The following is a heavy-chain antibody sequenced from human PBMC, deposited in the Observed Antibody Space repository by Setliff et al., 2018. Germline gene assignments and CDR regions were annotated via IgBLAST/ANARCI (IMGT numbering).Heavy chain of an antibody. J-gene: IGHJ5*02. CDR2: INHSGST. V-gene: IGHV4-34*01. D-gene: IGHD6-25*01. CDR1: GGSFSDYY. CDR3: VPGRGS. Sequence: SETLSLTCTVYGGSFSDYYWGWIRQPPGKGLEWIAEINHSGSTNYNPSLKSRVTISRDNAKNTLLLHMNDLRAEDTAVFYCVPGRGSWGQGALVTVSS.